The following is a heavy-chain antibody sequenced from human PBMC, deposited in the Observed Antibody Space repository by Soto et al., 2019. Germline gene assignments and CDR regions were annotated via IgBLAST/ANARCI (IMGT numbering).Heavy chain of an antibody. J-gene: IGHJ4*02. CDR3: ARVKDTAMVQYYFDY. D-gene: IGHD5-18*01. Sequence: PSETVSLTCTVSGGSISSGGYYWSWIRQHPGKGLEGIGYIYYSGRTYYNPSLKRRGTRSVDTSKNQSSLKLSSVTAADTAVYYCARVKDTAMVQYYFDYWGQGTLVTVSS. V-gene: IGHV4-31*03. CDR2: IYYSGRT. CDR1: GGSISSGGYY.